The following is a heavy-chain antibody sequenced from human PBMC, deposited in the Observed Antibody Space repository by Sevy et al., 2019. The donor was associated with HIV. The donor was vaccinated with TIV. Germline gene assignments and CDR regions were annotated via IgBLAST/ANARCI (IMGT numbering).Heavy chain of an antibody. D-gene: IGHD3-22*01. CDR1: GYSVIEFS. CDR3: ATTQDYYDSSGYPFDY. J-gene: IGHJ4*02. V-gene: IGHV1-24*01. Sequence: ASVKVSCKVSGYSVIEFSMHWVRQAPGKGLEWMGTFDPEDDETIYAQKIQGRVTMTEDTSTDTAYMELSSLRSEDTAVYYCATTQDYYDSSGYPFDYWGQGTLVTVSS. CDR2: FDPEDDET.